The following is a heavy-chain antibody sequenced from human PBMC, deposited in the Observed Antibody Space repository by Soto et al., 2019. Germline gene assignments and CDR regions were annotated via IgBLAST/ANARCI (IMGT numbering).Heavy chain of an antibody. D-gene: IGHD2-8*01. CDR1: GGSISSYY. CDR2: IYYSGST. V-gene: IGHV4-59*01. Sequence: SETLSLTCTVSGGSISSYYWSWIRQPPGKGLEWIGYIYYSGSTNCNPSLKSRVTISVDTSKNQFSLKLSSVTAADTAVYYCARVMVYARVSWFDPWGQGTLVTVSS. CDR3: ARVMVYARVSWFDP. J-gene: IGHJ5*02.